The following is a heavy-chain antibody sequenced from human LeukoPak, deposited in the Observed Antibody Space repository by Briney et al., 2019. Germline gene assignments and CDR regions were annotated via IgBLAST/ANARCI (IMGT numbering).Heavy chain of an antibody. J-gene: IGHJ6*02. CDR1: GGSISSYY. CDR2: IYYSGST. CDR3: ARDSSQYGSGSYYYYYYYGMDV. Sequence: SETLSLTCTVSGGSISSYYWSWIRQPPGKGLEWIGYIYYSGSTNYNPSLKSRVTISVDTSKNQFSLKLSSVTAADTAVYYCARDSSQYGSGSYYYYYYYGMDVWGQGTTVTVSS. D-gene: IGHD3-10*01. V-gene: IGHV4-59*12.